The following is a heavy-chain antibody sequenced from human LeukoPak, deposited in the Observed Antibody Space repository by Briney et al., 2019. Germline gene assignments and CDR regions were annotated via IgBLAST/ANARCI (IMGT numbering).Heavy chain of an antibody. Sequence: SETLFLPCTVSGGSISSGSDYRGWIRQPAGKGLEWIGRIYTSGSTNYNPSLKSRVTISVDTSKNQFSLKLSSVTAADAAVYYCARAIRSYYMDVWGKGTTVTVSS. D-gene: IGHD3-3*02. CDR2: IYTSGST. J-gene: IGHJ6*03. V-gene: IGHV4-61*02. CDR3: ARAIRSYYMDV. CDR1: GGSISSGSDY.